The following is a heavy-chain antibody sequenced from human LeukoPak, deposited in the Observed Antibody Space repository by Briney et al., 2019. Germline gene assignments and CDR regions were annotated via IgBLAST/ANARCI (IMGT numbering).Heavy chain of an antibody. CDR1: GYTFTGYY. D-gene: IGHD3-3*01. J-gene: IGHJ4*02. V-gene: IGHV1-2*02. Sequence: GASVKVSCKASGYTFTGYYMHWVRQAPGQGLEWMGWINPNSGGTNYAQKFQGRVTMTRGTSISTAYMELSRLRSDDTAVYYCARGIITIFGVVIIFGDYWGQGTLVTVSS. CDR2: INPNSGGT. CDR3: ARGIITIFGVVIIFGDY.